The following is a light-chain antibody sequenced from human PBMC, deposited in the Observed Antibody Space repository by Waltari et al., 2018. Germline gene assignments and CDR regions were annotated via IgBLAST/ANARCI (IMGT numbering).Light chain of an antibody. J-gene: IGLJ1*01. Sequence: SYELTQPPSLYVSPGQTASITCSGDKLGYKYISWYQKKPGLPPVLVIYQDRKRPSGTPERFSGSNSGSAATLTISGTQAMDEADYFCQAWDSSTFYVFGTGTKVSVL. V-gene: IGLV3-1*01. CDR2: QDR. CDR1: KLGYKY. CDR3: QAWDSSTFYV.